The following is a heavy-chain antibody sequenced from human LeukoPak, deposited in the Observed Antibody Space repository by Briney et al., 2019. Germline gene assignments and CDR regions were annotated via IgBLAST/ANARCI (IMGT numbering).Heavy chain of an antibody. J-gene: IGHJ4*02. V-gene: IGHV3-11*04. D-gene: IGHD1-1*01. CDR3: ASSFFGNDSPDY. Sequence: PGGSLRLSFAAPGFTLSDYYMSWVRPAPGEGLEWVSYISSSGSTIYYADSVKGRFTISRDNAKNSLYLQMNSLRAEDTAVYYCASSFFGNDSPDYWGQGTLVTVSS. CDR1: GFTLSDYY. CDR2: ISSSGSTI.